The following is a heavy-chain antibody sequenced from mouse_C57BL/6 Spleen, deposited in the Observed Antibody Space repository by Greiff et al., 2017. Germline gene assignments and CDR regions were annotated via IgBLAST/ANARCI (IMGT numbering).Heavy chain of an antibody. CDR3: ARDYGSYFDY. V-gene: IGHV1-52*01. Sequence: QVQLQQPGAELVRPGSSVKLSCKASGYTFTSYWLHWVKQRPIQGLEWIGNIDPSDSETHYNQKFKDKATLTVDKSSSTAYMQLSSLTAEDSAVYYCARDYGSYFDYWGQGTTLTVSS. CDR1: GYTFTSYW. CDR2: IDPSDSET. J-gene: IGHJ2*01. D-gene: IGHD1-1*01.